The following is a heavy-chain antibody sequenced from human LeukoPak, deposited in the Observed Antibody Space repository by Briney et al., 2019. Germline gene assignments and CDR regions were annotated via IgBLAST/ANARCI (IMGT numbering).Heavy chain of an antibody. V-gene: IGHV4-59*01. J-gene: IGHJ6*02. CDR1: GGSISSYY. Sequence: SETLSLTCTVSGGSISSYYWSWIRQPPGKGLEWIGCIYYSGSTNYNPSLKSRVTISVDTSKNQFSLKLSSVTAADTAVYYCARAPGYCSSTSCWYYYGMDVWGQGTTVTVSS. D-gene: IGHD2-2*01. CDR3: ARAPGYCSSTSCWYYYGMDV. CDR2: IYYSGST.